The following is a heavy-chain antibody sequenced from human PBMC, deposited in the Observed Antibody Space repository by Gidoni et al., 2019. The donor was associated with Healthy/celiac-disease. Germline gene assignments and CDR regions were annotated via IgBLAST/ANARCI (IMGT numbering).Heavy chain of an antibody. CDR1: GGSISSYY. CDR3: ARHLRFLEWFN. J-gene: IGHJ4*02. D-gene: IGHD3-3*01. V-gene: IGHV4-59*08. CDR2: IYYSGGT. Sequence: QVQLQESGPGLVKPSETLSLTCTVSGGSISSYYWSWIRQPPGKGLEWIGYIYYSGGTNYNPSLKSRVTISVDTSKNQFSLKLSSVTAADTAVYYCARHLRFLEWFNWGQGTLVTVSS.